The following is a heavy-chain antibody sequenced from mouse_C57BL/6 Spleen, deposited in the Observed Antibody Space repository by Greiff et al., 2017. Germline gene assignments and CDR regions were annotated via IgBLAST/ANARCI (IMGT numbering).Heavy chain of an antibody. CDR1: GYTFTSYW. Sequence: QVQLQQPGAELVKPGASVKMSCKASGYTFTSYWITWVKQRPGQGLEWIGDIYPGSGSTNYNEKFKSKATLTVDTSSSTAYMQLSSLTSEDSAVYYWARSDYYGSSYFYWYFDVWGTGTTVTVSS. CDR3: ARSDYYGSSYFYWYFDV. CDR2: IYPGSGST. V-gene: IGHV1-55*01. D-gene: IGHD1-1*01. J-gene: IGHJ1*03.